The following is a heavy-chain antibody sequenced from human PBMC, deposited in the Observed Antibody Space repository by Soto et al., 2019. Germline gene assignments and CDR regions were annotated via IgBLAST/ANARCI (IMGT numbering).Heavy chain of an antibody. CDR2: INPNSGGT. V-gene: IGHV1-2*04. Sequence: ASVKVSCKASGYTFTGYYMHWVRQAPGQGLEWMGWINPNSGGTNYAQKFQGWVTMTRDTSISTAYMELSRLRSDDTAVYYCARDSIPRPRYTSKQPLQETSRGGMDVWGQGTTVTVSS. D-gene: IGHD2-21*01. CDR1: GYTFTGYY. CDR3: ARDSIPRPRYTSKQPLQETSRGGMDV. J-gene: IGHJ6*02.